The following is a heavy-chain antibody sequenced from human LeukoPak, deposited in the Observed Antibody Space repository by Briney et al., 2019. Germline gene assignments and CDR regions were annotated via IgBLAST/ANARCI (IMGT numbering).Heavy chain of an antibody. D-gene: IGHD2-15*01. Sequence: QPGGSLTLSCAVSGFTFSSHWMHWVRQPPGKELVRVSRIDSDGSYINYADSVKGRFTISRDNAKNTLYLQMSSLRVEDTAGYYCTRGAGYYSSDSFDYWGQGTLVTVSS. V-gene: IGHV3-74*01. J-gene: IGHJ4*02. CDR3: TRGAGYYSSDSFDY. CDR1: GFTFSSHW. CDR2: IDSDGSYI.